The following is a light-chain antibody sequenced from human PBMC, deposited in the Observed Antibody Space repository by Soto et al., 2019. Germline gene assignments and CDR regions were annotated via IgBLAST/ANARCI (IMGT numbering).Light chain of an antibody. Sequence: EIVMTQSPAILSVSPGEGVTLSCRASQSVNRNLAWYQQTPGQAPRLLIYGASSRATGTPDRFSGSASGTDVTLTITSLRSEDFAVYYCQQYDNWPWGPFTFGPGTRVDAK. CDR3: QQYDNWPWGPFT. CDR1: QSVNRN. J-gene: IGKJ3*01. V-gene: IGKV3-15*01. CDR2: GAS.